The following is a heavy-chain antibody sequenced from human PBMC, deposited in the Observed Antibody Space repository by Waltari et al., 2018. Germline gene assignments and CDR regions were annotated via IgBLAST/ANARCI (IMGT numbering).Heavy chain of an antibody. CDR2: IYTSGST. CDR1: GGPISSGSSS. J-gene: IGHJ6*02. Sequence: QVQLQESGPGLVKPSQTLSLTCTVSGGPISSGSSSWSWTRQPAGKGLEWIGYIYTSGSTNYNPSLKSRVTISVDTSKNQFSLKLSSVTAADTAVYYCARDGYGMDVWGQGTTVTVSS. CDR3: ARDGYGMDV. V-gene: IGHV4-61*09.